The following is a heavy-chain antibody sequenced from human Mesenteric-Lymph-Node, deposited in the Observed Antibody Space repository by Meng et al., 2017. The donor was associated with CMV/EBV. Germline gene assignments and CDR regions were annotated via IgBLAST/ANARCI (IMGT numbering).Heavy chain of an antibody. D-gene: IGHD2-2*01. V-gene: IGHV1-69*04. CDR2: IIPILGIA. J-gene: IGHJ6*02. CDR3: ARAIVVVPAAIYGMDV. CDR1: GYTFTSYG. Sequence: SVKVSCKASGYTFTSYGISWVRQAPGQGLEWMGRIIPILGIANYAQKFQGRVTITADKSTSTAYMELSSLRSEDTAVYYCARAIVVVPAAIYGMDVWGQGTTVTVSS.